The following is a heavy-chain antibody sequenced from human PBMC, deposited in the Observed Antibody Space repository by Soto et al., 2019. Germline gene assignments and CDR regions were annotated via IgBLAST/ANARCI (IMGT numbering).Heavy chain of an antibody. Sequence: ASVKVSCKASGGTFSSFAISWVRQAPGQGLEWMGGIIPIFGTANYAQKFQGRVTITADESTSTAYMELSSLRSEDTAVYYCARGFGQLAYYFDYWGQGTLVTVSS. CDR2: IIPIFGTA. V-gene: IGHV1-69*13. CDR3: ARGFGQLAYYFDY. D-gene: IGHD6-6*01. J-gene: IGHJ4*02. CDR1: GGTFSSFA.